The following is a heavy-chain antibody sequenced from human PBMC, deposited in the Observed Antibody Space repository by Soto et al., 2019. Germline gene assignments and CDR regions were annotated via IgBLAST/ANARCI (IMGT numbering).Heavy chain of an antibody. CDR2: INANTGGT. CDR1: GYILADYY. J-gene: IGHJ6*02. Sequence: QVKLVQSGAEVKRPGASVKVSCKASGYILADYYVHWVRQAPGQGLEWMGWINANTGGTLYAQNLQGRVTMTRDKSIGTAYLDLSRRRSDDTAVYYCARGNSGMAVWGQGTTVTVSS. CDR3: ARGNSGMAV. V-gene: IGHV1-2*02.